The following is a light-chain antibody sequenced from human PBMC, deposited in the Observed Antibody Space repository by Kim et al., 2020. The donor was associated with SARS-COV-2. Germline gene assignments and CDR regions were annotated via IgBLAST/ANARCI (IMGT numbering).Light chain of an antibody. V-gene: IGLV3-19*01. Sequence: SSELTQDPAVSVALGQAVRITCQGDSLNFYYASWYQQKPGQAPTLVISGKNDRPSGIPDRFSGSTSGNTASLTITGAQADDEADYYCSSRDSSSKYAYYVFGTGTKVTVL. J-gene: IGLJ1*01. CDR2: GKN. CDR1: SLNFYY. CDR3: SSRDSSSKYAYYV.